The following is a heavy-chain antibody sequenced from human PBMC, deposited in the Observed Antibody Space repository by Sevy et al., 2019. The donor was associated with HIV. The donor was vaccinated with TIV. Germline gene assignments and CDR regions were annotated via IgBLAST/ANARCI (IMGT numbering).Heavy chain of an antibody. Sequence: GESLKISCKGSGYSFTSYWIGWVRQMPGEGLEWMGIIYPGDSDTRYSPSFQGQVTISADKSISTAYLQWSSLKASDTAMYYCARQTVTTSHAFDIWGQGTMVTVSS. CDR1: GYSFTSYW. CDR2: IYPGDSDT. D-gene: IGHD4-17*01. V-gene: IGHV5-51*01. J-gene: IGHJ3*02. CDR3: ARQTVTTSHAFDI.